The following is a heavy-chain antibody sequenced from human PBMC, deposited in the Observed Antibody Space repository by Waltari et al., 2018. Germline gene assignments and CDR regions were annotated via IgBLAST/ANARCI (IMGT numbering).Heavy chain of an antibody. Sequence: QFQLQESGPGLVKPSETLSLTCTVAGGSVSNTDYYWDWIRQPPGKGLEFIGHIDYRGTPFYTPSLASRVTISVYRPNNQFSLTLKSVTAADTAVYYCSRNGPYVYGMDVWGQGTTVTVSS. CDR2: IDYRGTP. D-gene: IGHD2-8*01. V-gene: IGHV4-39*01. CDR3: SRNGPYVYGMDV. CDR1: GGSVSNTDYY. J-gene: IGHJ6*02.